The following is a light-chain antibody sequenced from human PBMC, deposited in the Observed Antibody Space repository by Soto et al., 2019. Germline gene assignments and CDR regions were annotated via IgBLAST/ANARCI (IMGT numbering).Light chain of an antibody. CDR2: AAS. CDR3: QQTYITRT. J-gene: IGKJ1*01. V-gene: IGKV1-39*01. CDR1: QTISSY. Sequence: DIQMTQSPSSLSASVGDRVTITCRASQTISSYLNWYQRKPGKAPKLLIYAASSLQSGVPSRFSGSGSGTDFTLTISSLQREDFATYYCQQTYITRTFGQGTKVEIK.